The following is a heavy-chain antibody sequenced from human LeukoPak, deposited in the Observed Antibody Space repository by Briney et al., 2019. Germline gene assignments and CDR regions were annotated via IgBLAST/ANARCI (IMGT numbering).Heavy chain of an antibody. V-gene: IGHV1-2*04. D-gene: IGHD6-13*01. CDR3: ARGPARGRYSSSWNFDY. Sequence: ASVKVSCKASGGTFSSYAISWVRQGTGQGLEWMGWINPNSGGTNYAPKFQGWVTMTRDTSISTAYMELSRLRSDDTAVYYCARGPARGRYSSSWNFDYWGQGTLVTVSS. CDR1: GGTFSSYA. J-gene: IGHJ4*02. CDR2: INPNSGGT.